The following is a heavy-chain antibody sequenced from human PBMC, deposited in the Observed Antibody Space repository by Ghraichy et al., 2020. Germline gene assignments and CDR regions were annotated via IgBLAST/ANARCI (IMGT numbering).Heavy chain of an antibody. D-gene: IGHD3-22*01. CDR2: IYYSGST. CDR3: ARALYDSSGLPYGY. Sequence: SETLSLTCTVSGGSISSYYWSWIRQPPGKGLEWIGYIYYSGSTNYNPSLKSRVTISVDTSKNQFSLKLSSVTAADTAVYYCARALYDSSGLPYGYWGQGTLVTVSS. V-gene: IGHV4-59*01. CDR1: GGSISSYY. J-gene: IGHJ4*02.